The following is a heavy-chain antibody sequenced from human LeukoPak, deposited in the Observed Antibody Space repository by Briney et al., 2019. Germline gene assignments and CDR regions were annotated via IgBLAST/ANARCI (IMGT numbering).Heavy chain of an antibody. CDR2: ISAYNGNT. CDR1: GYTFTSYG. CDR3: ARVTYACGGGSCYGMDV. J-gene: IGHJ6*02. D-gene: IGHD2-15*01. Sequence: ASVKVSCKASGYTFTSYGISWVRQAPGQGLEWMGWISAYNGNTNYAQKLQGRVTMTTDTSTSTAYMELRSLRSDDTAVYYCARVTYACGGGSCYGMDVWGQGTTVTVSS. V-gene: IGHV1-18*01.